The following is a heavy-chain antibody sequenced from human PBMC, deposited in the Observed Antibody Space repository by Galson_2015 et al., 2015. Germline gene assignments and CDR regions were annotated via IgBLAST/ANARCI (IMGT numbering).Heavy chain of an antibody. CDR1: GFIFNSYL. D-gene: IGHD4/OR15-4a*01. Sequence: SLRLSCAASGFIFNSYLMNWVRQAPGQGLEWLSYISSSSSSIYYADSVKGRFTISRDNAKNSLYLQMNSLRAEDTAVYYCARLTSWSFDFWGQGALVTVSS. CDR3: ARLTSWSFDF. CDR2: ISSSSSSI. J-gene: IGHJ4*02. V-gene: IGHV3-48*01.